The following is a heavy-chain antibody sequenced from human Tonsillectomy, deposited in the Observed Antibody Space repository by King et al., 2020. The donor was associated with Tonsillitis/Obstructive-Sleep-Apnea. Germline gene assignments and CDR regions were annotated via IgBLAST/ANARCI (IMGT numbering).Heavy chain of an antibody. CDR1: GGSFSGYY. D-gene: IGHD3-22*01. CDR3: ARWYYDSSGYYDLYYFDY. Sequence: VQLQQWGAGLLKPSETLSLTCAVYGGSFSGYYWSWIRQPPGKGLEWIGEINHSGSTNYNPSLKSRVTISVDTSKNQFSLKLSSVTAADTAVYYCARWYYDSSGYYDLYYFDYWGQGTLVTVSS. V-gene: IGHV4-34*01. CDR2: INHSGST. J-gene: IGHJ4*02.